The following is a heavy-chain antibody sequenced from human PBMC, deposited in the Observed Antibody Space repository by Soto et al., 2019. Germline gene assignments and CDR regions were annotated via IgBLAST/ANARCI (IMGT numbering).Heavy chain of an antibody. CDR3: ARSFYP. CDR2: IYYNGSA. Sequence: QVQLQESGPGLVKPSETLSLTCIVSGGSISSFYWSWIRQPPGKGLEWVGGIYYNGSATYNPSLKSRVTMSVDMSKNHLSLTLNSVTAADTAVYYCARSFYPWGQGTLVTVSS. V-gene: IGHV4-59*01. CDR1: GGSISSFY. J-gene: IGHJ5*02.